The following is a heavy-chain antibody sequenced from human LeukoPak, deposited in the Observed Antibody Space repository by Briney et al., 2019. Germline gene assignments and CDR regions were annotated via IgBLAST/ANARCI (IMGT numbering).Heavy chain of an antibody. J-gene: IGHJ4*02. V-gene: IGHV3-64D*06. D-gene: IGHD3-22*01. CDR2: ISSTGGST. Sequence: GESLKISCSASGFTFSNYAMHWVRQAPGKGLEYVSVISSTGGSTYYADSVKGRFTVSRDNSKNTLYLQMSSLRAEDTAVYYCVKECLVIINYYFDYWGQGTLVTVSS. CDR3: VKECLVIINYYFDY. CDR1: GFTFSNYA.